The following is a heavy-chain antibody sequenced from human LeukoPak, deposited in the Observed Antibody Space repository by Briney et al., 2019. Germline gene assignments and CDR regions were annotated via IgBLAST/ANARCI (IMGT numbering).Heavy chain of an antibody. J-gene: IGHJ6*03. CDR1: GYTFTSYA. V-gene: IGHV1-2*02. D-gene: IGHD6-13*01. CDR3: ARDLGDSSSWYEVYYYMDV. CDR2: INPNSGGT. Sequence: GASVKVSCKASGYTFTSYAMNWVRQAPGQGLEWMGWINPNSGGTNYAQKFQGRVTMTRDTSISTAYMELSRLRSDDTAVYYCARDLGDSSSWYEVYYYMDVWGKGTTVTVSS.